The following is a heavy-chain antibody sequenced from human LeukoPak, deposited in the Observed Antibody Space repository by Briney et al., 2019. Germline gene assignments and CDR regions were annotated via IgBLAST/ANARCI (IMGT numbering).Heavy chain of an antibody. J-gene: IGHJ4*02. CDR2: IYYSGST. V-gene: IGHV4-4*02. Sequence: PSGTLSLTCAVSGGSISSNNWWSWVRQPPGKGLEWIGYIYYSGSTNYNPSLKSRVTISVDTSKNQFSLKLSSVTAADTAVYYCATSSGYIPGYFDYWGQGTLVTVSS. D-gene: IGHD3-22*01. CDR1: GGSISSNNW. CDR3: ATSSGYIPGYFDY.